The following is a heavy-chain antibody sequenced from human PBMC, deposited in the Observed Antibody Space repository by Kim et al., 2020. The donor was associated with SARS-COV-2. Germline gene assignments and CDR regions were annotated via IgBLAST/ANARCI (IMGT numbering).Heavy chain of an antibody. V-gene: IGHV4-34*01. D-gene: IGHD2-15*01. Sequence: SETLSLTCAVYGGSFSGYYWSWIRQPPGKGLEWIGEINHSGSTNYNPSLKSRVTISVDTPKNQFSLKLSSVTAADTAVYYCARGTGYCSGGSCYSIDYYYYYMDVWGKGTTVTVSS. CDR3: ARGTGYCSGGSCYSIDYYYYYMDV. CDR1: GGSFSGYY. CDR2: INHSGST. J-gene: IGHJ6*03.